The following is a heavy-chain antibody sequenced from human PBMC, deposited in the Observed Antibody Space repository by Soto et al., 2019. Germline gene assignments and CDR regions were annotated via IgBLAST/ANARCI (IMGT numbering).Heavy chain of an antibody. Sequence: ASVKVSCTASGGTFSSYAISWVRQAPGQGLEWMGGIIPIFGTANYAQKFQGRVTITADESTSTAYMELSSLRSEDTAVYYCASGLYCSGGSCYSGRNYYYYYGMDVWGQGTTVTVSS. D-gene: IGHD2-15*01. CDR1: GGTFSSYA. CDR3: ASGLYCSGGSCYSGRNYYYYYGMDV. CDR2: IIPIFGTA. V-gene: IGHV1-69*13. J-gene: IGHJ6*02.